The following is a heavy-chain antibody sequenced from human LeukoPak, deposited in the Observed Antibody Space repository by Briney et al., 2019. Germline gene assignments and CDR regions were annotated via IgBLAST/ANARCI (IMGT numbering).Heavy chain of an antibody. V-gene: IGHV3-30*02. D-gene: IGHD3-10*01. CDR1: GFTFSSYG. J-gene: IGHJ6*03. Sequence: GGSLRLSCAASGFTFSSYGMHWVRQAPGKGLEWVAFIRYDGSNKYYADSVNGRFTISRDNSKNTLYLQMNSLRAEDTAVYYCAKDSLMGYYYYYMDVWGKGTTVTVSS. CDR2: IRYDGSNK. CDR3: AKDSLMGYYYYYMDV.